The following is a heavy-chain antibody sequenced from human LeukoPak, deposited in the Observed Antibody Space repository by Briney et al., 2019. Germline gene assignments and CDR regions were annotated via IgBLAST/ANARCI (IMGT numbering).Heavy chain of an antibody. CDR2: INPNSGGT. V-gene: IGHV1-2*06. D-gene: IGHD6-19*01. CDR1: GYTFTGYY. CDR3: ARDRNIAVAGWFDP. J-gene: IGHJ5*02. Sequence: ASVKVSCKASGYTFTGYYIHWVRQAPGQGLEWMGQINPNSGGTNYAQKLQGRVTMTRDTSISTAYMELSRLRSDDTAVYYCARDRNIAVAGWFDPWGQGTLVTVSS.